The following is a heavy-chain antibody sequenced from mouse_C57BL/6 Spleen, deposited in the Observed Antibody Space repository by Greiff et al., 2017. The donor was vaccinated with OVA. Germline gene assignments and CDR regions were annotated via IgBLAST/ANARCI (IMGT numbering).Heavy chain of an antibody. CDR1: GFPFSDYG. V-gene: IGHV5-17*01. CDR3: ARNEFAY. J-gene: IGHJ3*01. CDR2: ISSGSSTI. Sequence: EVKLMESGGGLVKPGGSLKLSCAASGFPFSDYGMHWVRQAPEKGLEWVAYISSGSSTIFYADTVKGRFTISRDNAKNTLFLQMTGLRSEDTAMYYCARNEFAYWGQGTLVTVSA.